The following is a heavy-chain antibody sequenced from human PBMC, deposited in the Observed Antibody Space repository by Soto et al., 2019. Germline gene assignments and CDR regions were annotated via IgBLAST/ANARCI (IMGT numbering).Heavy chain of an antibody. CDR3: AKDLNVKTYVPYRMDV. V-gene: IGHV3-30*18. Sequence: QVQLVESGGGVVQPGRSLSLSCAASQLTFNNYAMHWVRQAPGKGLEWVAVISDDGHNKYYADSVRGRFTISRDNSKNTVDLHMNSLRVDDTAVYYCAKDLNVKTYVPYRMDVWGQGTTVTVSS. J-gene: IGHJ6*02. D-gene: IGHD3-10*02. CDR1: QLTFNNYA. CDR2: ISDDGHNK.